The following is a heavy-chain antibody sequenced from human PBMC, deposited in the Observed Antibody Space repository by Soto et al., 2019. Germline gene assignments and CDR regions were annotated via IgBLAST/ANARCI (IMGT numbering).Heavy chain of an antibody. CDR2: ISSSSSYI. J-gene: IGHJ4*02. CDR3: ARDHRGGYYGSGRLDY. Sequence: GGSLRLSCAASGFTFSSYSMNWVRQAPGKGLEWVSSISSSSSYIYYADSVKGRFTISRDNAKNSLYLQMNSLRAEDTAVYYCARDHRGGYYGSGRLDYWGQGTLVTVSS. V-gene: IGHV3-21*01. D-gene: IGHD3-10*01. CDR1: GFTFSSYS.